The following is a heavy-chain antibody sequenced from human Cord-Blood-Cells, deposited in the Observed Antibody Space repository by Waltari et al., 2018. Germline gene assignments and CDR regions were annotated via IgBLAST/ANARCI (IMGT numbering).Heavy chain of an antibody. CDR2: IWYDGSNK. D-gene: IGHD3-22*01. CDR3: ASSSSGDDSSGYYWYFDL. Sequence: QVQLVESGGGVVQPGRSLRLSCAASGFTFSSYGMHWVGQAPGTGLEWVAVIWYDGSNKYYADSVKGRFTISRDNSKNTLYLQMNSLRAEDTAVYYCASSSSGDDSSGYYWYFDLWGRGTLVTVSS. J-gene: IGHJ2*01. V-gene: IGHV3-33*01. CDR1: GFTFSSYG.